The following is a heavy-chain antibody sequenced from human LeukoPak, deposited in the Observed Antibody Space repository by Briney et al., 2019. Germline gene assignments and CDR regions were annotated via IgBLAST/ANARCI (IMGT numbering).Heavy chain of an antibody. V-gene: IGHV1-2*04. CDR3: ARSPYDILTGYYNAFDY. CDR2: INPNSGGT. Sequence: ASVKVSCKASGYTFTGYYMHWVRQAPGQGLEWMGWINPNSGGTNYAQKFQGWVTMTRDTSISTAYTELSRLRSDDTAVYYCARSPYDILTGYYNAFDYWGQGTLVTVSS. J-gene: IGHJ4*02. CDR1: GYTFTGYY. D-gene: IGHD3-9*01.